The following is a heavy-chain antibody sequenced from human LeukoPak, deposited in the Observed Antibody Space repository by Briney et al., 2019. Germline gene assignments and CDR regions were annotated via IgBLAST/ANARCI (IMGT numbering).Heavy chain of an antibody. J-gene: IGHJ4*02. V-gene: IGHV4-30-4*08. D-gene: IGHD3-9*01. CDR3: ATHQVDDILTAPDY. CDR1: GGSISSGDYY. Sequence: NPSQTLSLTCTVSGGSISSGDYYWRWIRQPPGKGLEWIGYIYYSGSTYYNPSLKSRVTISVDTSKNQFSLKLSSVTAADTAVYYCATHQVDDILTAPDYWGQGTLVTVSS. CDR2: IYYSGST.